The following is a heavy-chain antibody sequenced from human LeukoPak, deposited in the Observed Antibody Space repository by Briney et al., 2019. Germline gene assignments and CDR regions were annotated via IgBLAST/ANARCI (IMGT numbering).Heavy chain of an antibody. J-gene: IGHJ4*02. D-gene: IGHD6-19*01. CDR1: GGSFSGYY. CDR2: INHSGST. CDR3: ARGLRAGYY. Sequence: SETLSLTCAVYGGSFSGYYWSWIRQPPGKGLEWIGEINHSGSTNYNPSLKSRVTISVDTSKNQFSLKLSSVTAADTAVYYCARGLRAGYYWGQGTLVTVSS. V-gene: IGHV4-34*01.